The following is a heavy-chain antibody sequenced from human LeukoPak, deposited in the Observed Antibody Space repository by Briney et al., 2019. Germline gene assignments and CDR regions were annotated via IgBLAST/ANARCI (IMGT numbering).Heavy chain of an antibody. CDR1: GGSISSGSYY. Sequence: SETLSLTRTVSGGSISSGSYYWSWIRQPAGKGLEWIGRIYTSGSTNYNPSLKSRVTISVDTSKNQFSLKLSSVAAADTAVYYCARGHHYYDSSGYRNWFDPWGQGTLVTVSS. CDR3: ARGHHYYDSSGYRNWFDP. V-gene: IGHV4-61*02. CDR2: IYTSGST. J-gene: IGHJ5*02. D-gene: IGHD3-22*01.